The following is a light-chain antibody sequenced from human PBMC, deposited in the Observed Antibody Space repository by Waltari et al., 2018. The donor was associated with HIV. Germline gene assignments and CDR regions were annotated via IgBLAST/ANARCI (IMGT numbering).Light chain of an antibody. V-gene: IGKV4-1*01. Sequence: DIVLTQSPETFSVSLGERAALHCKSGESVLSSSNNLNYFAWYQQRPGQPPTLLFSEASSRSSGVPARFTASGSRTDFTLTIDDLQADDVAVYFCQQYYSTPTFGRGTQLV. CDR2: EAS. CDR3: QQYYSTPT. J-gene: IGKJ5*01. CDR1: ESVLSSSNNLNY.